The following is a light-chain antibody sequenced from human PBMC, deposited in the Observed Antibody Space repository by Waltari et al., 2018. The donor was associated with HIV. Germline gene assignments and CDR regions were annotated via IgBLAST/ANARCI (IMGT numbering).Light chain of an antibody. CDR3: CSYAGTSDYVI. CDR1: RSDAQLYTL. Sequence: QSALTQIAPVSGSPAQSITIPCTGTRSDAQLYTLVSWYQHRPGQAPKLIIYEVTKRPFGISSRFSGSKSGNMASLTISGLQAEDEADYYCCSYAGTSDYVIFGGGTKLTVL. CDR2: EVT. J-gene: IGLJ2*01. V-gene: IGLV2-23*02.